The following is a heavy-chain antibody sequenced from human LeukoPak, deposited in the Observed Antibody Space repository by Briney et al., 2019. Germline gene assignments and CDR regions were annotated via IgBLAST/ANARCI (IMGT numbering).Heavy chain of an antibody. V-gene: IGHV3-21*01. CDR3: ATRSVMDV. CDR2: ISGDSYDI. J-gene: IGHJ6*02. CDR1: GFSFNFYH. Sequence: GGPLRLSCVASGFSFNFYHMNWVRQAPGKGLEWVSSISGDSYDIYYADSVKGRFTISRDNAKNSLFLQMNSLGVEDTAVYFCATRSVMDVWGQGTTVTVSS.